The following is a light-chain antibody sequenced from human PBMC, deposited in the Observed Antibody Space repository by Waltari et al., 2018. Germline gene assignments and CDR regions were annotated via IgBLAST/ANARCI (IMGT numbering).Light chain of an antibody. CDR2: DVT. CDR3: TSYSYTSTYV. Sequence: QSALTQPAAVSGSPGQSITISCTGTSSDIGGYRYVSWYQQHPGKAPKLLTYDVTERPSGVADRFSGSKSGNTASLTISGLQTEDEADYYGTSYSYTSTYVFGTGTRVTVL. J-gene: IGLJ1*01. V-gene: IGLV2-14*03. CDR1: SSDIGGYRY.